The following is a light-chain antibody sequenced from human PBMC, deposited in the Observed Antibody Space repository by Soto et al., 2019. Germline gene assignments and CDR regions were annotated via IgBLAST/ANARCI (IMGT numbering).Light chain of an antibody. CDR2: GAS. CDR3: QQYYSIPLT. CDR1: QSVGSK. V-gene: IGKV3-15*01. J-gene: IGKJ4*01. Sequence: ETVMTQSPATLSVSPGERATLSCRASQSVGSKVAWYQQKPGQAPRLLIYGASTRATGIPARFSGSGSGTDFTLTISSLQAEDVAVYYCQQYYSIPLTFGGGTKVDIK.